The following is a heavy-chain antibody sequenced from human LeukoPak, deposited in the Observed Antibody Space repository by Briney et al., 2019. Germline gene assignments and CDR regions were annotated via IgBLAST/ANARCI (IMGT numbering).Heavy chain of an antibody. V-gene: IGHV4-34*01. CDR3: ARLLRGYSYGYHFDY. CDR1: GGSFSGYY. CDR2: INHSGST. Sequence: PSETLSLTCAVYGGSFSGYYWTWIRQPPGKGLEWIGEINHSGSTNYNPSLKSRVTISVDTSKNQFSLKLSSVIAADTAVYYCARLLRGYSYGYHFDYWGQGTLVTVSS. J-gene: IGHJ4*02. D-gene: IGHD5-18*01.